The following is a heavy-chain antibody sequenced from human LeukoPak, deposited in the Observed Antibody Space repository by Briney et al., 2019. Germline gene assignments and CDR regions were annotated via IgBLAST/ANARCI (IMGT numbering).Heavy chain of an antibody. J-gene: IGHJ4*02. CDR2: INPSGGST. CDR1: GYTFTSYY. CDR3: ARDLVGATDGIDY. Sequence: GESLKISCKGSGYTFTSYYMHWVRQAPGQGLEWMGIINPSGGSTSYAQKFQGRVTMTRDTSTSTVYMELSSLRSEDTAVYYCARDLVGATDGIDYWGQGTLVTVSS. D-gene: IGHD1-26*01. V-gene: IGHV1-46*01.